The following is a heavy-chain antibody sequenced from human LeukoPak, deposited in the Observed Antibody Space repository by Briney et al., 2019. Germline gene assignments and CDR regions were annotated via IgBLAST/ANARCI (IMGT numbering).Heavy chain of an antibody. CDR1: GGSFSGYY. CDR2: INHSGST. CDR3: ARGGRYFEVGSYY. J-gene: IGHJ4*02. Sequence: SETLSLTCAVYGGSFSGYYWSWIRQPPGKGLEWIGEINHSGSTNYNPSLKSRVTISVDTSKNQFSLKLSSVTAADTAVYYCARGGRYFEVGSYYWGQGTLVTVSS. D-gene: IGHD3-9*01. V-gene: IGHV4-34*01.